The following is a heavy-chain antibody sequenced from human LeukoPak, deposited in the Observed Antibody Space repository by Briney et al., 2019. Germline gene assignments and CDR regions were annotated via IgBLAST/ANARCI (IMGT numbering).Heavy chain of an antibody. Sequence: XRQPPGKGXXXXXEINHIGSTNYNPSLTSLVTISVDTSKNQFSLKLSSVTAADTAVYYCARGPQGTWIQLWKFDYWGQGTLVTVSS. CDR2: INHIGST. CDR3: ARGPQGTWIQLWKFDY. J-gene: IGHJ4*02. D-gene: IGHD5-18*01. V-gene: IGHV4-34*01.